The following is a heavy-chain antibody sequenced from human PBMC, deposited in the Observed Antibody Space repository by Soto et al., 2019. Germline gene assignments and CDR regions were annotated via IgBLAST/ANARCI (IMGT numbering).Heavy chain of an antibody. D-gene: IGHD3-10*01. Sequence: EVQLVESGGGLVKPGGSLRLSCVVSGFDFSDFSINWVRQAPGKGLEWVSSISPRSDYIYYTDSVKGRFTVSRDNAKKSLFLQMNSLRADDTAVYYCAREKRHNLLGGRFGRDVGGQGTTVSVSS. V-gene: IGHV3-21*02. CDR3: AREKRHNLLGGRFGRDV. CDR1: GFDFSDFS. J-gene: IGHJ6*02. CDR2: ISPRSDYI.